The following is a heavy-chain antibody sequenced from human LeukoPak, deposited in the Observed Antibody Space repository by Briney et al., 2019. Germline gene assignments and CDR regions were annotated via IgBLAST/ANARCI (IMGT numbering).Heavy chain of an antibody. V-gene: IGHV1-18*01. CDR3: ARRQFRFGELFLTYWYFDL. CDR2: ISAYNGNT. J-gene: IGHJ2*01. CDR1: GYTFTSYG. Sequence: ASVKVSCKASGYTFTSYGISWVRQAPGQGLEWMGWISAYNGNTNYAQKLQGRVTMTTDTSTSTAYMELRSLRSDDTAVYYCARRQFRFGELFLTYWYFDLWGRGTLVTVSS. D-gene: IGHD3-10*01.